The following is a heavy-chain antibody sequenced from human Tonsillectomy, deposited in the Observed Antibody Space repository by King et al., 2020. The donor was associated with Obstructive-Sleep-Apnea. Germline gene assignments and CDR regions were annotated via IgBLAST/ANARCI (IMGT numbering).Heavy chain of an antibody. V-gene: IGHV3-49*03. D-gene: IGHD2-15*01. J-gene: IGHJ5*02. CDR3: ARGRGSWSGGSWFWPLYTWLDP. CDR2: IRSNAYGATT. CDR1: GFTFGGYA. Sequence: VQLVESGGGLVQRGRSLRLACAASGFTFGGYAMSWFRQAPGKGLEWVGFIRSNAYGATTEYAASVEGRFTISGDDSKSIAYLRMNSLKTEDTAVNYCARGRGSWSGGSWFWPLYTWLDPWGQGALVTVSS.